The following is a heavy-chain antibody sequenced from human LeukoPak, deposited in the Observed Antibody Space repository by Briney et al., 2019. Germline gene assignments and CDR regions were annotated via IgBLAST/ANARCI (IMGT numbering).Heavy chain of an antibody. Sequence: GGSLRLSCAASGFILSNHWMTWVRQAPGKGPEWVANMNKDGSEKYYVDSVKGRFTISRDTAKNSLYLQMDNLRAEDTALYYCARNNDMDVWGQGTTVIVSS. CDR2: MNKDGSEK. J-gene: IGHJ6*02. CDR1: GFILSNHW. CDR3: ARNNDMDV. D-gene: IGHD1/OR15-1a*01. V-gene: IGHV3-7*03.